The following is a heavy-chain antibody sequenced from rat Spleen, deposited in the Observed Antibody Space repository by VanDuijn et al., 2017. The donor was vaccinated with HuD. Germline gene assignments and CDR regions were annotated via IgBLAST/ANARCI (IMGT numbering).Heavy chain of an antibody. J-gene: IGHJ2*01. V-gene: IGHV5-7*01. CDR3: VRGYYFDC. Sequence: EVKLVESGGGLVQPGRSLKLSCAASGFTFSNYYMAWVRQAPKKGLEWVATISYDGSTPYYRDSVKGRFTISRDNAKITLYLQMDSLRSEDTATYYCVRGYYFDCWGQGVMVTVSS. CDR1: GFTFSNYY. CDR2: ISYDGSTP.